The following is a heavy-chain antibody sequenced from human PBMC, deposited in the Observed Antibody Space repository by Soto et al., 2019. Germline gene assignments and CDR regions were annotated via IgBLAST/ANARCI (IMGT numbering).Heavy chain of an antibody. Sequence: GSLRLSCAASGFTFSSYGMHWVRQAPGKGLEWVAVISYDGSNKYYADSVKGRFTISRDNSKNTLYLQMNSLRAEDTAVYYCARVVTARIDYWGQGTLVTVSS. CDR1: GFTFSSYG. D-gene: IGHD2-21*02. V-gene: IGHV3-30*03. CDR3: ARVVTARIDY. J-gene: IGHJ4*02. CDR2: ISYDGSNK.